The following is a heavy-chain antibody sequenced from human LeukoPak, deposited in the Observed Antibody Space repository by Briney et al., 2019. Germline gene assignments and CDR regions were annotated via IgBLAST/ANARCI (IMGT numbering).Heavy chain of an antibody. J-gene: IGHJ4*02. V-gene: IGHV3-9*01. D-gene: IGHD1-26*01. CDR1: GFTFDDYA. Sequence: GGSLGLSCAASGFTFDDYAMHWVRHAPGKGLEWVSGISWNSGSIGYANSVKGRFTISRDNAKSSLYLQMNSLRAEDTALYYCAKGASSLVGAKGDFDYWGQGTLVTVSS. CDR3: AKGASSLVGAKGDFDY. CDR2: ISWNSGSI.